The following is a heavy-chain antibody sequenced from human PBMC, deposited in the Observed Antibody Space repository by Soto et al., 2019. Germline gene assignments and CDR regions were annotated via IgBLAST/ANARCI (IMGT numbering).Heavy chain of an antibody. CDR3: ARYYDILTGYGMDY. Sequence: SGPTLVNPTETLTLTCTVSGFSLSNARMGVSWIRQPPGKALEWLAHIFSNDEKSYSTSLKSRLTISKDTSKSQVVLTMTNMDPVDTATYYCARYYDILTGYGMDYWGQGTLVTVSS. CDR1: GFSLSNARMG. J-gene: IGHJ4*02. V-gene: IGHV2-26*01. CDR2: IFSNDEK. D-gene: IGHD3-9*01.